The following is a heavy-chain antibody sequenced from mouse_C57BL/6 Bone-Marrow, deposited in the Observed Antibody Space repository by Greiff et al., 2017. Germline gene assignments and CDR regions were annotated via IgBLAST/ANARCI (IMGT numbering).Heavy chain of an antibody. J-gene: IGHJ3*01. CDR1: GFTFSSYG. Sequence: EVQVVESGGDLVKPGGSLKLSCAASGFTFSSYGMSWVRQTPDKRLEWVATISSGGSYTYYPDSVKGRFTISRDNAKNTLYLQMSSLKSEDTAMYSCARHESYGSSPWFAYWRQGTLFTVSA. CDR2: ISSGGSYT. D-gene: IGHD1-1*01. V-gene: IGHV5-6*01. CDR3: ARHESYGSSPWFAY.